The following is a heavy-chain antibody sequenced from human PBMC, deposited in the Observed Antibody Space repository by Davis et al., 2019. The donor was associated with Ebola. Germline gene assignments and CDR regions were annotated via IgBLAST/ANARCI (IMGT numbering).Heavy chain of an antibody. V-gene: IGHV3-9*01. CDR1: GFTFDDYA. J-gene: IGHJ6*02. D-gene: IGHD3-10*01. Sequence: SLKISCAASGFTFDDYAKHWVRQAPGKGLEWVSGISWNSGSIGYADSVKGRFTISRDNAKNSLYLQMNSLRAEDTALYYCAKGLLWFGELSRYYGMDVWGQGTTVTVSS. CDR3: AKGLLWFGELSRYYGMDV. CDR2: ISWNSGSI.